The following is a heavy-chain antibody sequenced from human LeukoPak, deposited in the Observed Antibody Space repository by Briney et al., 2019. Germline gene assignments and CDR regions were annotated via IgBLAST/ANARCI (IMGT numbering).Heavy chain of an antibody. J-gene: IGHJ4*02. CDR2: IVVGSGNT. Sequence: VASVKVSRKASGFTFTSSAMQWVRQARGQRLEWIGWIVVGSGNTNYAQKFQERVTITRDMSTSTAYMELSSLRSEDTAVYYCAAGWVCSGGSCYYYFDYWGQGTLVTVSS. V-gene: IGHV1-58*02. D-gene: IGHD2-15*01. CDR3: AAGWVCSGGSCYYYFDY. CDR1: GFTFTSSA.